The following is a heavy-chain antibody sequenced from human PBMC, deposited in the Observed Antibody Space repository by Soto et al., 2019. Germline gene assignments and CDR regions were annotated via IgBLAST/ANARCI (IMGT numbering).Heavy chain of an antibody. CDR1: GGSISSGDYY. D-gene: IGHD1-26*01. Sequence: SETLSLTCSVSGGSISSGDYYWSWIRQPPGKGLEWIGYIYYSGSTYYNPSLKSRLTISLDTSKNQFSLKLSSVTAADTAVYYCARVTAVVGATSGGYRGQGILVTAS. J-gene: IGHJ4*02. CDR3: ARVTAVVGATSGGY. V-gene: IGHV4-30-4*01. CDR2: IYYSGST.